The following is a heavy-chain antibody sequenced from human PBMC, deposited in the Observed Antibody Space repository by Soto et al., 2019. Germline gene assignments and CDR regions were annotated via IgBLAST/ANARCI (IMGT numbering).Heavy chain of an antibody. Sequence: GGSLRLSCAASGFTFSSYWMSWVRQAPGKGLEWVANIKQDGSEKYYVDSVKGRFTISRDNAKNSLYLQMNSLRAEDTAVYYCARDWWFGELSPFDYWGQGTLVTVSS. J-gene: IGHJ4*02. V-gene: IGHV3-7*01. D-gene: IGHD3-10*01. CDR3: ARDWWFGELSPFDY. CDR1: GFTFSSYW. CDR2: IKQDGSEK.